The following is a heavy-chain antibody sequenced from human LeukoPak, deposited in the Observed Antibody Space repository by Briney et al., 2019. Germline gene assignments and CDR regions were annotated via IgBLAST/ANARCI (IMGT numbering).Heavy chain of an antibody. CDR1: GYTFTGYG. CDR2: ISAYNGNT. CDR3: AISYYYYYIDV. D-gene: IGHD3-16*02. J-gene: IGHJ6*03. V-gene: IGHV1-18*01. Sequence: ASVKVSCKASGYTFTGYGISWVRQAPGQGLEWMGWISAYNGNTNYAQKLQGRVTMTTDTSTSTAYMELRSLRSDDTAVYYCAISYYYYYIDVWGKGTPVTVSS.